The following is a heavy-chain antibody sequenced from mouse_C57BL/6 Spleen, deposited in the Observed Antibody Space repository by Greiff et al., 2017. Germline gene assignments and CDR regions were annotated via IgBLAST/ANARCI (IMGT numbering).Heavy chain of an antibody. J-gene: IGHJ4*01. CDR2: IYWDDDK. V-gene: IGHV8-12*01. CDR1: GFSLSTSGMG. Sequence: QVTLKECGPGILQSSQTLSLTCSFSGFSLSTSGMGVSWIRQPSGKGLEWLAHIYWDDDKRYNPSLKSRLTISKDTSRNQVFLKITSVDTADTATYYCARSSITTVGAMDYWGQGTSVTVSS. CDR3: ARSSITTVGAMDY. D-gene: IGHD1-1*01.